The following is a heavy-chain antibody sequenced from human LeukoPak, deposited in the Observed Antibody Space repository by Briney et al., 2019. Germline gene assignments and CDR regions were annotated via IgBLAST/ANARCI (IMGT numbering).Heavy chain of an antibody. CDR3: ARDFPTDYYDSSAHFDY. D-gene: IGHD3-22*01. CDR1: GFTFSRYS. Sequence: GGSLRLSCAASGFTFSRYSMNWVRQAPGTGLEWVSSISSSSSYIYYADSVKGRFTISRDNAKNSLYLQMNSLRAEDTAVYYCARDFPTDYYDSSAHFDYWGQGTLVTVSS. V-gene: IGHV3-21*01. CDR2: ISSSSSYI. J-gene: IGHJ4*02.